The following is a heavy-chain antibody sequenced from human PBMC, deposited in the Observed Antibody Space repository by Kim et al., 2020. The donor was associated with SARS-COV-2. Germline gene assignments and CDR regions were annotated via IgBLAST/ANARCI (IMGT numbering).Heavy chain of an antibody. Sequence: SETLSLTCAVYGGSFSGYYWSWIRQPPGKGLEWIGEINHSGSTNYNPSLKSRVTISVDTSKNQFSLKLSSVTAADTAVYYCARGTTITMVRGCNFDYWGQGTLVTVSS. J-gene: IGHJ4*02. CDR3: ARGTTITMVRGCNFDY. CDR2: INHSGST. D-gene: IGHD3-10*01. V-gene: IGHV4-34*01. CDR1: GGSFSGYY.